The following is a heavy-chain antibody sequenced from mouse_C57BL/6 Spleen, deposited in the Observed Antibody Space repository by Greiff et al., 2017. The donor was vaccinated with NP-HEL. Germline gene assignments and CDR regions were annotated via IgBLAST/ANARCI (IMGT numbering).Heavy chain of an antibody. CDR2: IYPGDGDT. CDR3: ASTHVYYPYFDY. Sequence: QVQLQQSGAELVKPGASVKISCKASGYAFSSYWMNWVKQRPGKGLEWIGQIYPGDGDTNYNGKFKGKATLTADKSSSTAYMQLSSLTSEDSAVYFCASTHVYYPYFDYWGQGTTLTVSS. V-gene: IGHV1-80*01. CDR1: GYAFSSYW. D-gene: IGHD2-3*01. J-gene: IGHJ2*01.